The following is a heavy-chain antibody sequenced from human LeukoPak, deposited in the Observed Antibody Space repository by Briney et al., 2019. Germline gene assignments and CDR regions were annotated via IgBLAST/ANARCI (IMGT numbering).Heavy chain of an antibody. CDR1: GFTFNNYA. Sequence: PGGSLRLSCAASGFTFNNYAMVWVRQAPGKGLEWVSTIGGSGVSAYYADSVNGRFTNSRDNSKNMLYLQMNSLRAEDTAIYYCAKMTTAAFHRFDPWGQGTLVTVSA. CDR3: AKMTTAAFHRFDP. CDR2: IGGSGVSA. V-gene: IGHV3-23*01. D-gene: IGHD4-17*01. J-gene: IGHJ5*02.